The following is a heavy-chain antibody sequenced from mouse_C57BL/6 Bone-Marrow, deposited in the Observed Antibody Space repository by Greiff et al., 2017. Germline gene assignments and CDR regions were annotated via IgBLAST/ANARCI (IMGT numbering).Heavy chain of an antibody. D-gene: IGHD2-3*01. J-gene: IGHJ2*01. CDR2: ISDGGSYT. CDR1: GFTFSSYA. V-gene: IGHV5-4*01. Sequence: VMLVESGGGLVKPGGSLTLSCAASGFTFSSYAMSWVRQTPEKRLEWVATISDGGSYTYYPDNVKGRFPISRDNAKNNLYLQMSHLKSEDTAMYYCARDRWLLRFDYWGQGTTLTVSS. CDR3: ARDRWLLRFDY.